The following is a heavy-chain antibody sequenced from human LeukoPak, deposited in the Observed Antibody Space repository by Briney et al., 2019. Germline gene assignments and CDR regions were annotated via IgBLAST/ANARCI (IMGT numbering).Heavy chain of an antibody. CDR1: GGSFSGYY. J-gene: IGHJ4*02. CDR3: ARAPGYCSSTSCYSRSSLDY. Sequence: PSGTLSLTCAVYGGSFSGYYWSWIRQPPGKGLEWIGEINHSGSTNYNPSLKSRVTISVDTSKNQFSLKLSSVTAADTAVYYCARAPGYCSSTSCYSRSSLDYWGQGTLVTVSS. V-gene: IGHV4-34*01. CDR2: INHSGST. D-gene: IGHD2-2*02.